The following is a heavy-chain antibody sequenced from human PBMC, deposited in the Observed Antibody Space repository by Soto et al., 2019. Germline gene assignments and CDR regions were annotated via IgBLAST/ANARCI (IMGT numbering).Heavy chain of an antibody. Sequence: GGSLRLSCAASGFTFSGSAVHWVRQASGKGLEWVGRIRSKTNNYATAYAASVKGRFTISRDDSKNTASLQMNSLKTEDTAVYYCTTDPRNYYDSSGSAKWFDPWGQGTLVTVSS. V-gene: IGHV3-73*01. D-gene: IGHD3-22*01. J-gene: IGHJ5*02. CDR2: IRSKTNNYAT. CDR1: GFTFSGSA. CDR3: TTDPRNYYDSSGSAKWFDP.